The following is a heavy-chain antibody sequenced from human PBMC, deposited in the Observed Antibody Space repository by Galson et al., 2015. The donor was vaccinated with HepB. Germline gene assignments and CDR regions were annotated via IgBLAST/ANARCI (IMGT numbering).Heavy chain of an antibody. D-gene: IGHD3-22*01. J-gene: IGHJ5*02. Sequence: SVKVSCKASGYTFTSYLMHWVRQAPGQRLEWMGWINAGNGNTKYSQKFQGRVTITRDTSASTAYMELSSLRSEDTAMYYRARAYYDNSGYYYWFDPWGQGTLVTVSS. CDR2: INAGNGNT. CDR3: ARAYYDNSGYYYWFDP. V-gene: IGHV1-3*01. CDR1: GYTFTSYL.